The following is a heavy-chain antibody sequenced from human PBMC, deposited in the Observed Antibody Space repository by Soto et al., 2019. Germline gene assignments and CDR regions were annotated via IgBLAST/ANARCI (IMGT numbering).Heavy chain of an antibody. CDR1: GGTFSNYG. V-gene: IGHV1-69*01. Sequence: QVQLVQSGAEVKKPGSSVKVSCRASGGTFSNYGISWVRQAPGQGLEWLGGIIPFLRSSNYAQTFQGRLTITADESTSTAYMELSSLRSEDTAVYYCVLGGSYPGAYWFIDLWGRGTLVTVSS. D-gene: IGHD3-16*02. CDR3: VLGGSYPGAYWFIDL. CDR2: IIPFLRSS. J-gene: IGHJ2*01.